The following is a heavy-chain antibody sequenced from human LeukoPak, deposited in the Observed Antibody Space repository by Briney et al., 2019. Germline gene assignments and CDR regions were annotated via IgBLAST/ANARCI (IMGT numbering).Heavy chain of an antibody. V-gene: IGHV3-23*01. CDR2: ISGSGGST. D-gene: IGHD3-3*01. Sequence: GGSLRLSCVASRFTFSNYAMSWVRQAPGKGLEWVSGISGSGGSTNYADSVKGRFTISRDNSKNMVYLQMNSLRAEDTAVYYCAKGVIITILAMDAFDIWGQGTMVTVSS. CDR1: RFTFSNYA. J-gene: IGHJ3*02. CDR3: AKGVIITILAMDAFDI.